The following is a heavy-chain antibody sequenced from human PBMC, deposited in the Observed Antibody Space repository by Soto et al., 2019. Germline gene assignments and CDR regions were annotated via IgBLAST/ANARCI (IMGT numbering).Heavy chain of an antibody. D-gene: IGHD6-13*01. Sequence: GGSLRLSCAASGVTFSSYAMNWVRQAPGKGLEWVSVISGSGDSTYYADSVKGRFTISRDNSKNTLYLQMNSLRTEDTAVYYCAKSSVWYPYFDSWGQGTLVTVSS. V-gene: IGHV3-23*01. J-gene: IGHJ4*02. CDR3: AKSSVWYPYFDS. CDR1: GVTFSSYA. CDR2: ISGSGDST.